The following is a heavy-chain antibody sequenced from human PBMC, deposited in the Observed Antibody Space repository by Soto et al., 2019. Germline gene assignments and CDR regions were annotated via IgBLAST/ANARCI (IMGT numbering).Heavy chain of an antibody. Sequence: QVQLQQWGAGLLKPSETLSLTCAVYGGSFSGYYWSWIRQPPGKGLEWIGEINHSGSTNYNPSLKSRVTISVDTSKNQFSLKLSSVTAADTAVYYCARGRRIAVAGKYYYYGMDVWGQGTTVTVSS. J-gene: IGHJ6*02. CDR1: GGSFSGYY. D-gene: IGHD6-19*01. CDR2: INHSGST. CDR3: ARGRRIAVAGKYYYYGMDV. V-gene: IGHV4-34*01.